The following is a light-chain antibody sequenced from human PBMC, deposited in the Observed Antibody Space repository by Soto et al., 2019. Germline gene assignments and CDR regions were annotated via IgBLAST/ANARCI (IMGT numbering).Light chain of an antibody. J-gene: IGLJ1*01. Sequence: QSALTQPTSVSGSPGQSITIYCTGSGNDIGAYDYVSWYQQQPGKAPRLLIHGVRNRPPGISSRFSASKSGLTASLTISGLRAESESDYYCSSFTTTLFYVFGPGNKVTVL. CDR3: SSFTTTLFYV. V-gene: IGLV2-14*01. CDR1: GNDIGAYDY. CDR2: GVR.